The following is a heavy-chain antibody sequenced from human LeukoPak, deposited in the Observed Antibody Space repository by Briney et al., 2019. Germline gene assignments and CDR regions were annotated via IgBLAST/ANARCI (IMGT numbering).Heavy chain of an antibody. D-gene: IGHD1-26*01. CDR2: VSESGGST. V-gene: IGHV3-23*01. Sequence: GGSLRLSCVASGFTFSTYAMGWVRQVPGKGLEWVSSVSESGGSTYYADSVKGRFTISRDNAKTSLYLQMSNMRADDTAVYYCARDLGPHRSSPNTGAFDIWGQGTMVTVSS. CDR3: ARDLGPHRSSPNTGAFDI. J-gene: IGHJ3*02. CDR1: GFTFSTYA.